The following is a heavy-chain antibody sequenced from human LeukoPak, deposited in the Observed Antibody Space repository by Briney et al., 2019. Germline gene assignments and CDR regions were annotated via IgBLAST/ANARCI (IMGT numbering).Heavy chain of an antibody. J-gene: IGHJ1*01. D-gene: IGHD6-13*01. CDR2: IYYSGST. CDR3: ARLNSSSWYRGYFQH. Sequence: PSETLSLTCTVSGGSISSSSYYWGWIRQPPGKGLEWIGSIYYSGSTYYNPSLKSRVTISVDTSKNQFSLKLSSVTAADTAVYYCARLNSSSWYRGYFQHWGQGTLVTVSS. V-gene: IGHV4-39*01. CDR1: GGSISSSSYY.